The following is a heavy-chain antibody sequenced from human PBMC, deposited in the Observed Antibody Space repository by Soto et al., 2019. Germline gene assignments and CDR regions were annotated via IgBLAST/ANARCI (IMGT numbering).Heavy chain of an antibody. Sequence: QVPLVQSGAEVKKPGASVKVSCKASGYTFTGYYMHWVRQAPGQGLEWMGWINPNSGGTNYAQKFQGWVTMTRDTSISTAYMELSRLRSDDTAVYYCARAPLGAAAGGGWFDPWGQGTLVTVSS. D-gene: IGHD6-13*01. J-gene: IGHJ5*02. V-gene: IGHV1-2*04. CDR2: INPNSGGT. CDR3: ARAPLGAAAGGGWFDP. CDR1: GYTFTGYY.